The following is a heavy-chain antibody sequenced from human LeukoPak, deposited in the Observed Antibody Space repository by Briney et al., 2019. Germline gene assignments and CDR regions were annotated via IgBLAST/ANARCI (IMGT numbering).Heavy chain of an antibody. V-gene: IGHV1-18*01. D-gene: IGHD6-13*01. J-gene: IGHJ4*02. CDR3: ARDRAIAAAGTGDY. Sequence: GASVKVSRKASGYTFTSYGISWVRQAPGQGLEWMGWISAYNGNTNYAQKLQGRVTMTTDTSTSTAYMELRSLRSDDTAVYYCARDRAIAAAGTGDYWGQGTLVTVSS. CDR2: ISAYNGNT. CDR1: GYTFTSYG.